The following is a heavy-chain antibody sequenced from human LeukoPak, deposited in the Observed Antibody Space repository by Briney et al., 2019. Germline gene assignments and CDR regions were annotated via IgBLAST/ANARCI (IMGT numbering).Heavy chain of an antibody. CDR2: IKQDGSEK. CDR1: GFTFSSYW. J-gene: IGHJ6*02. Sequence: GGSLRLSCAVSGFTFSSYWMSWVRQAPGKGLEWVANIKQDGSEKYYVDSVKGRLTISRDNAKNSLYLQMNSLRAEDTAVYYCARAPRSVVQLKYYGMDVWGQGTTVTVSS. D-gene: IGHD2-2*01. V-gene: IGHV3-7*01. CDR3: ARAPRSVVQLKYYGMDV.